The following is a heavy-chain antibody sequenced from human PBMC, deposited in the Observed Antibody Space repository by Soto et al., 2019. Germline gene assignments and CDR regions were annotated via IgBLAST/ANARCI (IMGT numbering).Heavy chain of an antibody. J-gene: IGHJ6*02. V-gene: IGHV1-18*01. CDR3: ARDSYDYVWGVGGMDV. CDR1: GYTFTSYG. D-gene: IGHD3-16*01. Sequence: QVQLVQSGAEVKKPGASVKVSCKASGYTFTSYGISWVRQAPGQGLEWMGWISAYNGNTNYAQKLQGRVTMTTDTSASTAYMELRSLRSDDTAVYYCARDSYDYVWGVGGMDVWAQGTTVTVSS. CDR2: ISAYNGNT.